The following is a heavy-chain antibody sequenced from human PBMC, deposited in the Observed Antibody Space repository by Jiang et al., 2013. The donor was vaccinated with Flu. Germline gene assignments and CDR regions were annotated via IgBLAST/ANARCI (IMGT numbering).Heavy chain of an antibody. CDR3: ARGLGRSYGTEPYYYYGMDV. V-gene: IGHV1-18*01. CDR2: ISAYNGNT. D-gene: IGHD5-18*01. J-gene: IGHJ6*02. Sequence: PGQGLEWMGWISAYNGNTNYAQKLQGRVTMTTDTSTSTAYMELRSLRSDDTAVYYCARGLGRSYGTEPYYYYGMDVWGQGTTVTVSS.